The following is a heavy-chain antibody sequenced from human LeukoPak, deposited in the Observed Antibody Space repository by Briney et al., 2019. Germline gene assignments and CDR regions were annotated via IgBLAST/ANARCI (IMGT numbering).Heavy chain of an antibody. CDR1: GGSITFGSYY. CDR2: IYTSGRT. J-gene: IGHJ4*02. V-gene: IGHV4-61*02. D-gene: IGHD3-16*02. Sequence: SETLSLTCTVSGGSITFGSYYWTWIRQPAGKGLEWIGRIYTSGRTFYNPSLKSRVTVSMDTSMNQFYLRLNSVTAADTAVYYCARARVIPASFDDWGQGALVTVSS. CDR3: ARARVIPASFDD.